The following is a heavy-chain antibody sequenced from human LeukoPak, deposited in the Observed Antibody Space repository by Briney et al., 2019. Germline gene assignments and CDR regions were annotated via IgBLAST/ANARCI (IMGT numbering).Heavy chain of an antibody. CDR1: GFTFSSYA. Sequence: GGSLRLSCAASGFTFSSYAMSWVRQAPGEGLEWVSAISGSGGSTYYADSVKGRFTISRDNSKNTLYLQMNSLRAEDTAVYYCAKDRSRITGTTFDYWGQGTLVTVSS. CDR2: ISGSGGST. V-gene: IGHV3-23*01. J-gene: IGHJ4*02. D-gene: IGHD1-7*01. CDR3: AKDRSRITGTTFDY.